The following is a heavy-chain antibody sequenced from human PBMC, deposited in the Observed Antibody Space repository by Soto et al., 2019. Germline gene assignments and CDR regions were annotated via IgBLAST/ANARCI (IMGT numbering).Heavy chain of an antibody. D-gene: IGHD3-9*01. CDR2: ISGSGGST. V-gene: IGHV3-23*01. J-gene: IGHJ6*02. Sequence: HPGGSLRLSCAASGFTFSSYAMSWVRQAPGKGLEWVSAISGSGGSTYYADSVKGRFTISRDNSKNTLYLQMNSLRAEDTAVYYCAKGGNYDILTGYYLYYYYYYGMDVWGQGTTVTVSS. CDR1: GFTFSSYA. CDR3: AKGGNYDILTGYYLYYYYYYGMDV.